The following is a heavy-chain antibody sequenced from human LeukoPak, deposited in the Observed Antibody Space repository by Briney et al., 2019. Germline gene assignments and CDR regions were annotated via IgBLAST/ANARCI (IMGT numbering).Heavy chain of an antibody. J-gene: IGHJ4*02. CDR3: ANNVAPLTAMVTWLDY. Sequence: GGSLRLSCAASGFTFSSYAMSWVRQAPGKGLEWVSAISGSGGSTYYADSVKGRFTISRDNSKNTLYLQMNGLRAEDTAVYYCANNVAPLTAMVTWLDYWGQGTLVTVSS. D-gene: IGHD5-18*01. CDR1: GFTFSSYA. V-gene: IGHV3-23*01. CDR2: ISGSGGST.